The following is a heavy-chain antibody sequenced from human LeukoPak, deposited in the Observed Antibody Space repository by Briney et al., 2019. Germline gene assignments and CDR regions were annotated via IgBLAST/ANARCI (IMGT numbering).Heavy chain of an antibody. J-gene: IGHJ4*02. CDR2: ISSRSSTI. Sequence: GGSLRLSCAASGFTFSSYSMNWVRQAPGKGLEWVSYISSRSSTIDYADSVKGRFTISRDNAKNSLYLQMNSLRAEDTAVYYCARSYCTDGSCENLDYWGQGTLVSVSS. CDR1: GFTFSSYS. V-gene: IGHV3-48*01. CDR3: ARSYCTDGSCENLDY. D-gene: IGHD2-15*01.